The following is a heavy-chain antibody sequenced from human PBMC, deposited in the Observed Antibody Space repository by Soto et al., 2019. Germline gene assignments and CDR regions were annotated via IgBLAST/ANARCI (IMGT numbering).Heavy chain of an antibody. CDR2: ISWNSGSI. D-gene: IGHD2-15*01. Sequence: GGSLRLSCAASGFTFDDYAMHWVRQAPGKGLEWVSGISWNSGSIGYADSVKGRFTISRDTAKNSLYLQMNSLRAEDTALYYCAKGKDAEDYYYYMDVWGKGTTVTVSS. CDR1: GFTFDDYA. CDR3: AKGKDAEDYYYYMDV. V-gene: IGHV3-9*01. J-gene: IGHJ6*03.